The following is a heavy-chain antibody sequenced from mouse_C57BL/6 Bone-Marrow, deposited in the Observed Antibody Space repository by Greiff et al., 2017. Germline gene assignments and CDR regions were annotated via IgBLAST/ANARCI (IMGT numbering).Heavy chain of an antibody. CDR2: IDPENGDT. V-gene: IGHV14-4*01. CDR3: TTYHWFAY. Sequence: EVQVVESGAELVRPGASVKLSCTASGFNIKDDYMHWVKQRPEQGLEWIGWIDPENGDTEYASKFQGKATITADTSSNTAYLQLSSLTSEDTAVYYCTTYHWFAYWGQGTLVTVSA. J-gene: IGHJ3*01. CDR1: GFNIKDDY.